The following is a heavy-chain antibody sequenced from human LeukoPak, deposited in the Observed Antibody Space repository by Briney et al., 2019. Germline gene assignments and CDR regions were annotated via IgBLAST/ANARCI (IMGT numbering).Heavy chain of an antibody. CDR1: GGSISSGSYY. D-gene: IGHD2-15*01. Sequence: PSQTLSLTCTVSGGSISSGSYYWSWIRQPAGKGLGWIGRIYTSGSTNYNPSLKSRVTISVDTSKNQFSLKLSSVTAADTAVYYCAREDSCSGGSCYGLNWFDPWGQGTLVTVSS. CDR2: IYTSGST. V-gene: IGHV4-61*02. J-gene: IGHJ5*02. CDR3: AREDSCSGGSCYGLNWFDP.